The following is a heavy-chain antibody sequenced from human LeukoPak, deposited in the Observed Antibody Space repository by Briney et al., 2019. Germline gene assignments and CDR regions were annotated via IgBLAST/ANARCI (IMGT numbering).Heavy chain of an antibody. V-gene: IGHV4-59*01. D-gene: IGHD6-13*01. J-gene: IGHJ4*02. CDR1: GGSISSYY. CDR3: ARGKRGYSSSWYDY. Sequence: SETLSLTCTVSGGSISSYYCNWIRQPPGKGLEWIGEIYNSGSANYNPSLQSRVTISVDTSKNEFSLKLSSVTAADTAVYYCARGKRGYSSSWYDYWGQGTLVTVSS. CDR2: IYNSGSA.